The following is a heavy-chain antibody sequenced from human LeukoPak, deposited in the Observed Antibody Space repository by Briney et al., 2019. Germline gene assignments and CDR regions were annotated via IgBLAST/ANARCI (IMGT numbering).Heavy chain of an antibody. V-gene: IGHV5-51*01. Sequence: GESLKISCKGSGYSFTSYWFGWVRQMPGKGLEWMGNIYPGDSDTRYSPSFQGQVTISADKYISTAYLQWSSLKASDTAMYYCARQGGGRYTKNWFDPWGQGTLVTVSS. CDR3: ARQGGGRYTKNWFDP. D-gene: IGHD3-9*01. CDR1: GYSFTSYW. CDR2: IYPGDSDT. J-gene: IGHJ5*02.